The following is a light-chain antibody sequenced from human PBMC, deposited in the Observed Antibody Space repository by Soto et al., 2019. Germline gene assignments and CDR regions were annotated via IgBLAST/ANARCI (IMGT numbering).Light chain of an antibody. CDR1: QSISSW. J-gene: IGKJ1*01. CDR3: QQYHSYSPTWT. V-gene: IGKV1-5*01. CDR2: DAS. Sequence: DIQMTQSPSTLSASVGDRFTITCRAIQSISSWLAWYQQTPGKAPKLLIYDASSLESGVPSRFSGSGSGTEFTLTISRLQPDEFATYYGQQYHSYSPTWTVGQGTKGDIK.